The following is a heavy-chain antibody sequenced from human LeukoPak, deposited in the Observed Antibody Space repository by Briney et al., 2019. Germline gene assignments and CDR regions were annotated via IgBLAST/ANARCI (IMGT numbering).Heavy chain of an antibody. V-gene: IGHV3-23*01. CDR2: ICGSCANT. CDR1: GFTFDNYA. CDR3: ARASSGWYGYYYYYMDV. D-gene: IGHD6-19*01. Sequence: GGSLRLSCAASGFTFDNYAMAWVRQAPGKGLEWVSTICGSCANTHYADSVKGRFTISRDNSKNTLYLQMNSLRAEDTAVYYCARASSGWYGYYYYYMDVWGKGTTVTVSS. J-gene: IGHJ6*03.